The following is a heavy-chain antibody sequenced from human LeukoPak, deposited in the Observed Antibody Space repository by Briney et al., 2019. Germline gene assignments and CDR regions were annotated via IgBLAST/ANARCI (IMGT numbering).Heavy chain of an antibody. D-gene: IGHD3-10*01. CDR3: AVQRLDGVILVFDW. Sequence: SETLSLTCNVSGPSINLHYCRWIRHPAGKSLEWIGRIHTSGSPIYNPSLSSRVTMSVDTSKGQFSLTMNSLTAADTALCYSAVQRLDGVILVFDWWGQGTLVTVSS. CDR1: GPSINLHY. J-gene: IGHJ4*02. V-gene: IGHV4-4*07. CDR2: IHTSGSP.